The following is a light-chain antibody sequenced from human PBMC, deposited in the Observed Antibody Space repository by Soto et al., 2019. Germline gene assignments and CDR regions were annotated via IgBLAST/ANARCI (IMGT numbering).Light chain of an antibody. V-gene: IGLV2-14*01. CDR2: EVT. CDR1: SGDIGSYNR. Sequence: QSVLTQPASVSGSPGQSITISCTGTSGDIGSYNRVSWYQQHPGKAPKLIIYEVTGRPSGVSNRSSGSKSGNTASLTISGLQAEDEAEYYCSSYTNINTRACVFGTGTKVTVL. CDR3: SSYTNINTRACV. J-gene: IGLJ1*01.